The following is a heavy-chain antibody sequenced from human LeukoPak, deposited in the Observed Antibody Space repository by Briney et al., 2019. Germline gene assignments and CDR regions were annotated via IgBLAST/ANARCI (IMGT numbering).Heavy chain of an antibody. CDR3: ARAKTYYDSSGKNHYYYYYYYMDV. D-gene: IGHD3-22*01. J-gene: IGHJ6*03. CDR2: IYTSGST. CDR1: GGSISSYY. Sequence: PSETLSLTCTVSGGSISSYYWSWIRQPPGKGLEWIGYIYTSGSTNYNPSLKSRVTISVDTSKNQFSLKLSSVTAADTAVYYCARAKTYYDSSGKNHYYYYYYYMDVWGKGTTVTVSS. V-gene: IGHV4-4*09.